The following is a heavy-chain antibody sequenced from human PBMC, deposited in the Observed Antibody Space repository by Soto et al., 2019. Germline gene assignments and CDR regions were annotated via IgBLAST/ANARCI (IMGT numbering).Heavy chain of an antibody. V-gene: IGHV4-59*01. CDR1: GGSISSYY. CDR3: ARGGKRATIIDY. CDR2: IYYSGST. D-gene: IGHD3-16*01. Sequence: SETLSLTCTVSGGSISSYYWSWIRQPPGKGLEWIGYIYYSGSTNYNPSLKSRVTISVDTSKNQFSLKLSSVTAADTAVYYCARGGKRATIIDYWGQGTLVTVSS. J-gene: IGHJ4*02.